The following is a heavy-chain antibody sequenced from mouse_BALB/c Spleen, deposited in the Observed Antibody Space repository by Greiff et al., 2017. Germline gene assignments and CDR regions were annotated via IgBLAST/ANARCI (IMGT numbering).Heavy chain of an antibody. CDR2: IYPGSGNT. D-gene: IGHD2-4*01. J-gene: IGHJ2*01. CDR3: ARDDYPLYFDY. V-gene: IGHV1-84*02. CDR1: GYTFTDYY. Sequence: QVQLKQSGPELVKPGASVKISCKASGYTFTDYYINWVKQKPGQGLEWIGWIYPGSGNTKYNEKFKGKATLTVDTSSSTAYMQLSSLTSEDTAVYFCARDDYPLYFDYWGQGTTLTVSS.